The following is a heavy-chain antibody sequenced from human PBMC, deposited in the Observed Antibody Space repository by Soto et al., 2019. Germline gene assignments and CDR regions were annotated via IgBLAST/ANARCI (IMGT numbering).Heavy chain of an antibody. D-gene: IGHD4-17*01. CDR3: AKQERGDQKGS. CDR2: ISGTGTST. Sequence: EVQVLESGGDLVQPGGSLRLSCVASGFTFSNYAMSWVRQAPGKGLEWVSTISGTGTSTYYADFVKGRFTISRDNSKNSLYVQMKSLRAEDTAVYYCAKQERGDQKGSLGQGTLVTVSS. J-gene: IGHJ5*02. CDR1: GFTFSNYA. V-gene: IGHV3-23*01.